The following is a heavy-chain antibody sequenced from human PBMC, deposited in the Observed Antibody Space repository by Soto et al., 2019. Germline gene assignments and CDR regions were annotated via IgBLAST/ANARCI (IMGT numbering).Heavy chain of an antibody. Sequence: ASVKVSCKASGYTFPRYGISWVRQAPGQGLEWMGWISAYNGNTNYAQKLQGRVTMTTDTSTSTAYMELRSLRSDDTAVYYCARNVNIVARAWFDPWGQGTLVTVSS. CDR2: ISAYNGNT. V-gene: IGHV1-18*01. J-gene: IGHJ5*02. CDR3: ARNVNIVARAWFDP. D-gene: IGHD5-12*01. CDR1: GYTFPRYG.